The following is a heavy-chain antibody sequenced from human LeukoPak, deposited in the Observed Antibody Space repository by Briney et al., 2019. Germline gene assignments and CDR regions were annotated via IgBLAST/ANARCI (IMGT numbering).Heavy chain of an antibody. CDR3: ARDHSGSYYGYYYGMDV. V-gene: IGHV3-53*01. Sequence: GGSLRLSYAASGFTVSSNYMSSVRQAPGKGLEWVSVIYSGGSTYYADSVKGRFTISRDNSKNTLYLQMNSLRAEDTAVYYCARDHSGSYYGYYYGMDVWGQGTTVTVSS. CDR1: GFTVSSNY. CDR2: IYSGGST. J-gene: IGHJ6*02. D-gene: IGHD1-26*01.